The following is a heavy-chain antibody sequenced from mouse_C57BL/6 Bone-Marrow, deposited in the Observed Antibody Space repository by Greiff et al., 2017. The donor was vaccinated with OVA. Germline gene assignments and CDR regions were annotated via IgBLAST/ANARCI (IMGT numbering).Heavy chain of an antibody. CDR1: GYTFTDYE. CDR2: IDPETGGT. CDR3: TRSRGYYVHFDY. J-gene: IGHJ2*01. Sequence: QVQLQQSGAELVRPGASVTLSCKASGYTFTDYEMHWVKQTPVHGLEWIGAIDPETGGTAYNQKFKGKAILTADKSSSTAYMELRSLTSEDSAVYFCTRSRGYYVHFDYWGQGTTLTVSS. D-gene: IGHD2-3*01. V-gene: IGHV1-15*01.